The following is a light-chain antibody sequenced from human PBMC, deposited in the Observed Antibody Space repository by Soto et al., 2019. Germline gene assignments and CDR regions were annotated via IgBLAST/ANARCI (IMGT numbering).Light chain of an antibody. CDR3: TSYTSASTYV. V-gene: IGLV2-14*01. Sequence: QSALTQPASVSGSPGQSITISCTGTSSDVGGYNFVSWFQQYPGKAPKLMIYEVSNRPSGVSNRFSGSKSGNTASLTISGLQAEDEADYYCTSYTSASTYVFGTWTKLTVL. CDR2: EVS. CDR1: SSDVGGYNF. J-gene: IGLJ1*01.